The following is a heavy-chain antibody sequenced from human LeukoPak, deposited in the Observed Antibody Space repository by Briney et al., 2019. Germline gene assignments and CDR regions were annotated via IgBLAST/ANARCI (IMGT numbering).Heavy chain of an antibody. CDR3: AREDRYCTNGVCSGGYYYYYMDV. J-gene: IGHJ6*03. D-gene: IGHD2-8*01. CDR2: IIPIFGTA. V-gene: IGHV1-69*13. Sequence: SVKVSCKASGGTFSSYAISWVRQAPGQGLEWMGRIIPIFGTANYAQKFQGRVTITADESTSTAYMELSSLRSEDTAVYYCAREDRYCTNGVCSGGYYYYYMDVWGKGTTVTVSS. CDR1: GGTFSSYA.